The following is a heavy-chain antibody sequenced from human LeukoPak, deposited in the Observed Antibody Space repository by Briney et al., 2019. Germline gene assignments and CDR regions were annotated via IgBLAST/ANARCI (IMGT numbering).Heavy chain of an antibody. J-gene: IGHJ4*02. D-gene: IGHD3-10*01. Sequence: ASVKVSCKASGYTFTSYGISWVRQAPGQGLEWMGWISAYNGNTNYAQKLQGRVTMTTDTSTSTAYMELRSLRSDDTAVYYCARDSSGFWGSSAERGADYWGQGTLVTVSS. CDR2: ISAYNGNT. V-gene: IGHV1-18*01. CDR3: ARDSSGFWGSSAERGADY. CDR1: GYTFTSYG.